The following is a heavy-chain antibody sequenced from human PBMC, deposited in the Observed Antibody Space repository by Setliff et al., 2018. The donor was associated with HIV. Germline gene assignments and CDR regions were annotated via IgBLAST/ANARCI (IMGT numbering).Heavy chain of an antibody. Sequence: PGGSLRLSCAASGFPFTNYWMNWVRQAPGKGLEWVANIKTDGSEKYYVDSVRGRFTISRDNAKNSLYLQMNSLRAEDTAVYYCAGDLRSSHGSPNYFDYWGRGALVTVSS. J-gene: IGHJ4*02. CDR3: AGDLRSSHGSPNYFDY. D-gene: IGHD2-15*01. V-gene: IGHV3-7*01. CDR1: GFPFTNYW. CDR2: IKTDGSEK.